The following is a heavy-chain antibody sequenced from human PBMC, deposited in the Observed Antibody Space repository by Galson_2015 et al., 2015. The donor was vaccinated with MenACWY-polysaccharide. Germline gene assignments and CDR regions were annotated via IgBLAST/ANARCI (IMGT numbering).Heavy chain of an antibody. CDR2: IKQDGSEK. J-gene: IGHJ2*01. Sequence: IKQDGSEKYYVDSVKGRFSISRDNAKNSLYLQMNSLRSEDTAVYYCARDPLDSSGYTRGSVFDLWGRGTLVTVSS. D-gene: IGHD3-22*01. V-gene: IGHV3-7*01. CDR3: ARDPLDSSGYTRGSVFDL.